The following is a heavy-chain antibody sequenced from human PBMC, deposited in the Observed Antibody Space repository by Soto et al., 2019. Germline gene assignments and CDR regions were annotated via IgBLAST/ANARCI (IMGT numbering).Heavy chain of an antibody. Sequence: SETLSLTCAVSGGSISSGGYSWSWIRQPPGKGLEWIGYIYHSGSTYYNPSLKSRVTISVDRSKNQFSLKLSSVTAADTAVYYCARCHHMVRGVYSFDPWGQGTLVTLSS. V-gene: IGHV4-30-2*01. CDR2: IYHSGST. CDR1: GGSISSGGYS. D-gene: IGHD3-10*01. J-gene: IGHJ5*02. CDR3: ARCHHMVRGVYSFDP.